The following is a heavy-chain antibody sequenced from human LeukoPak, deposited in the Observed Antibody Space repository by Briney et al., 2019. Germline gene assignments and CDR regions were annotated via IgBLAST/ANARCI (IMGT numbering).Heavy chain of an antibody. J-gene: IGHJ4*02. CDR3: ARTGALRFGAFDY. CDR2: IYHSGST. CDR1: GVSISSGGYY. Sequence: SETLSLTCTVSGVSISSGGYYWSWIRQPPGKGLEWIGYIYHSGSTYYNPSLKSRVTISVDRSKNQFSLKLSSVTAADTAVYYCARTGALRFGAFDYWGQGTLVTVSS. V-gene: IGHV4-30-2*01. D-gene: IGHD5-12*01.